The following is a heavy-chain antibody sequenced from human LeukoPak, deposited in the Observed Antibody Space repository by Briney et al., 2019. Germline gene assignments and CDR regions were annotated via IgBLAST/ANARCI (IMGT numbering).Heavy chain of an antibody. D-gene: IGHD1-14*01. CDR3: AKHGTTRGFDY. J-gene: IGHJ4*02. Sequence: SETLSLTCTVSGGSISGYYWSWLRQPPGKGLEWIGYVYYSGSTSYDPPLKSRVIISVDTSKNQFSLKLRAVTAADTAVYYCAKHGTTRGFDYWGQGTLVTVSS. V-gene: IGHV4-59*08. CDR2: VYYSGST. CDR1: GGSISGYY.